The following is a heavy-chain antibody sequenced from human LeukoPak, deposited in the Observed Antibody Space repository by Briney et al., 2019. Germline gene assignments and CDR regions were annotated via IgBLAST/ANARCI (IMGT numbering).Heavy chain of an antibody. D-gene: IGHD3-16*02. CDR1: GFTFSSYW. V-gene: IGHV3-7*01. Sequence: PGGSLRLSCAASGFTFSSYWMSWVRQAPGKGLEWVADIKQDGSEKYYVDSVKGRFTISRDNAKNSLYLQMNSLRAEDTAVYYCARDRGYDYVWGSYRYPRAFNICGQGPMVTVSS. J-gene: IGHJ3*02. CDR2: IKQDGSEK. CDR3: ARDRGYDYVWGSYRYPRAFNI.